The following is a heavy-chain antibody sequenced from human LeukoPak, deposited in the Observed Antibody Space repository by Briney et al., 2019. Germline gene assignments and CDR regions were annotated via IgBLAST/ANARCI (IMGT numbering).Heavy chain of an antibody. Sequence: SVKVSCKASGGTFSSYAVSWVRQAPGQGLEWMGGIIPIFGTANYAQKFQGRVTITADKSTSTAYMELSSLRSEDTAVYYCARDIVVVPAAMSVNWFDPWGQGTLVTVSS. D-gene: IGHD2-2*01. J-gene: IGHJ5*02. V-gene: IGHV1-69*06. CDR1: GGTFSSYA. CDR3: ARDIVVVPAAMSVNWFDP. CDR2: IIPIFGTA.